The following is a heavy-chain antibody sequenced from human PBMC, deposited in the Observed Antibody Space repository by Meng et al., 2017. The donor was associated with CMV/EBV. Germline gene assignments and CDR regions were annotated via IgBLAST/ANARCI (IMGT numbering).Heavy chain of an antibody. CDR1: GFTFDDYT. CDR3: AKDVGYCTNGVCYTDYFDY. D-gene: IGHD2-8*01. Sequence: GGSLRLSCAASGFTFDDYTMHWVRQAPGKGLEWVSLISWDGGSTYYADSVKGRFTFSRDNSKNSLYLQMNSLRTEDTALYYCAKDVGYCTNGVCYTDYFDYWGQGTLVTVSS. J-gene: IGHJ4*02. CDR2: ISWDGGST. V-gene: IGHV3-43*01.